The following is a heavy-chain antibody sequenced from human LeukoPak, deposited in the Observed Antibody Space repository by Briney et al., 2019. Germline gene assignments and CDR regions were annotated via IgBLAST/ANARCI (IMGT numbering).Heavy chain of an antibody. CDR3: ARDEGKLVPNFDY. V-gene: IGHV3-66*01. CDR2: IYSGGST. Sequence: PGGSLRLSCAASGFTVSSNYMSWVRQAPGKGLEWVSVIYSGGSTYYADSVKGRFTISRDNSKNTLYLQMNSLRAEDTAVYYCARDEGKLVPNFDYWGQGTLVTVSS. J-gene: IGHJ4*02. CDR1: GFTVSSNY. D-gene: IGHD6-13*01.